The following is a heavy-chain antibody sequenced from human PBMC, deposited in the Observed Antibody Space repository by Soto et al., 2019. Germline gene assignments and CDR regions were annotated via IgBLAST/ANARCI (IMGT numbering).Heavy chain of an antibody. CDR1: GYTFTSYG. D-gene: IGHD1-1*01. V-gene: IGHV1-18*01. J-gene: IGHJ4*02. Sequence: QVHLVQSGAEVKKPGASVKVSCKASGYTFTSYGITWVRQAPGQGLEWMGWISAHNGNTDYAQKLQGRVIVTRDTSTSTACMELRSLRSEDPAVYYCARGRYGDYWGQGALVTVSS. CDR2: ISAHNGNT. CDR3: ARGRYGDY.